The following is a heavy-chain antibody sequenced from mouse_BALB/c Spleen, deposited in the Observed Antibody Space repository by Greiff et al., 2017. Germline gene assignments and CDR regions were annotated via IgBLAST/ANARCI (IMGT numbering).Heavy chain of an antibody. V-gene: IGHV3-6*02. J-gene: IGHJ4*01. CDR3: ARDAYYAMDY. Sequence: EVQLVESGPGLVKPSQSLSLTCSVTGYSITSGYYWNWIRQFPGNKLEWMGYISYDGSNNYNPSLKNRISITRDTSKNQFFLKLNSVTTEDTATYYCARDAYYAMDYWGQGTSVTVSS. CDR2: ISYDGSN. CDR1: GYSITSGYY.